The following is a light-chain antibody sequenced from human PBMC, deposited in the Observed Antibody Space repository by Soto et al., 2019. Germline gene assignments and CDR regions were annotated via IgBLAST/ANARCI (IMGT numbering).Light chain of an antibody. CDR3: SSYSGSDTSYV. Sequence: QSVLTPPASVSGSPGQSITISCTGTSSEIGSYNYVAWYQQFPGKTPKLIIYEVRNRPSGVSFRFSGSKSGNTASLTISGLQAEDEADYYCSSYSGSDTSYVFGTGTKLTVL. J-gene: IGLJ1*01. V-gene: IGLV2-14*01. CDR1: SSEIGSYNY. CDR2: EVR.